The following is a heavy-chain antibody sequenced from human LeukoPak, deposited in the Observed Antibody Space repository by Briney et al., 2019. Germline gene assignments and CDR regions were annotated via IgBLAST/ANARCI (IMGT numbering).Heavy chain of an antibody. CDR3: AKDGSRSCTA. D-gene: IGHD3-10*01. V-gene: IGHV3-30*02. CDR2: IAQQGNKK. CDR1: GFTFSRSA. J-gene: IGHJ5*02. Sequence: ARSLRLSCGACGFTFSRSAMHWVRPGAGKGLEWVAYIAQQGNKKYYADSVEDRFTLSRDNSKGSLYLQMTSLRADDTAVYYCAKDGSRSCTAWGQGPLVRVSS.